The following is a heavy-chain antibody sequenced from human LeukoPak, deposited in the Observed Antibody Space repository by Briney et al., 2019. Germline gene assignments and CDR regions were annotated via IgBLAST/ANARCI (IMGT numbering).Heavy chain of an antibody. J-gene: IGHJ6*03. Sequence: SETLSLTCTVSGGSISSSSYYWGWIRQPPGKGLEWIGEINHSGSTNYNPSLKSRVTISVDTSKNQFSLKLSSVTAADTAVYYCARGLSSYSYYMDVWGTGTTVTVSS. CDR2: INHSGST. D-gene: IGHD6-19*01. V-gene: IGHV4-39*07. CDR3: ARGLSSYSYYMDV. CDR1: GGSISSSSYY.